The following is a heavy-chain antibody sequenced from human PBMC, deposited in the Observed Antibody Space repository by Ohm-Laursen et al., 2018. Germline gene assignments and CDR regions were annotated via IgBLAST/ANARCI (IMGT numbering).Heavy chain of an antibody. J-gene: IGHJ4*02. D-gene: IGHD3-22*01. CDR3: AKDLYDSSAFDY. V-gene: IGHV3-48*03. Sequence: SLRLSCTAPGFTFSSYEMNWVRQAPGKGLEWVSYISSSGSTIYYADSVKGRFTISRDNAKNSLYLQMNSLRAEDTAVYYCAKDLYDSSAFDYWGQGTLVTVSS. CDR2: ISSSGSTI. CDR1: GFTFSSYE.